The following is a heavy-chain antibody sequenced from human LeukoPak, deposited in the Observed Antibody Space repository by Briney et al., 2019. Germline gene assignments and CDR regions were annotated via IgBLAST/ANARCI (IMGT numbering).Heavy chain of an antibody. D-gene: IGHD3-16*02. CDR3: ARDKLGLGELSLYDQ. CDR2: MNPNSGGT. CDR1: AYTFTGYY. V-gene: IGHV1-2*02. J-gene: IGHJ5*02. Sequence: ASVKVSCKASAYTFTGYYMHWVRQAPGQGLEWMGWMNPNSGGTKYAQKFQGRVTMTRDTSISTAYMELSRLRSDDTAMYYCARDKLGLGELSLYDQWGQGTLVTVFS.